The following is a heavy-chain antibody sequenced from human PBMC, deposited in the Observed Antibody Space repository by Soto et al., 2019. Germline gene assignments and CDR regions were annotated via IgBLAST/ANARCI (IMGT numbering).Heavy chain of an antibody. CDR3: AKDQESPIFGVVIKSVYYYGMDV. CDR2: ISYDGSNK. CDR1: GFTFSSYG. J-gene: IGHJ6*02. D-gene: IGHD3-3*01. Sequence: GGSLRLSCAASGFTFSSYGVHWVRQAPGKGLEWVAVISYDGSNKYYADSVKGRFTISRDNSKNTLYLQMNSLRAEDTAVYYCAKDQESPIFGVVIKSVYYYGMDVWGQGTTVTVSS. V-gene: IGHV3-30*18.